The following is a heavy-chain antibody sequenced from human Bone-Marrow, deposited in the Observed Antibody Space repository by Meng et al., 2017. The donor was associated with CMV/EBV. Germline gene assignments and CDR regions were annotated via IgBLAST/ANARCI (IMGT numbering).Heavy chain of an antibody. CDR3: ARAGSLLWFGESLGY. D-gene: IGHD3-10*01. CDR2: ISYDGSNK. CDR1: GFTFSSYA. V-gene: IGHV3-30-3*01. J-gene: IGHJ4*02. Sequence: GGSLRLSCAASGFTFSSYAMHWVRQAPGKGLEWVAVISYDGSNKYYADSVKGRFTISRDNSKNTLYLQMNSLRAEDTAVYYCARAGSLLWFGESLGYWGQGTLVTVSS.